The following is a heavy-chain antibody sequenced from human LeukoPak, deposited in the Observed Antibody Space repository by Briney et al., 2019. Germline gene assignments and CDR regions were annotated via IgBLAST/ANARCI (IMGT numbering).Heavy chain of an antibody. CDR2: IDWDDDK. V-gene: IGHV2-70*11. CDR1: GGSISSGGYY. Sequence: TLSLTCTVSGGSISSGGYYWSWIRQPPGKALEWLARIDWDDDKYYSTSLKTRLTISKDTSKNQVVLTMTNMDPVDTATYYCARIQLYYYYGMDVWGQGTTVTVSS. J-gene: IGHJ6*02. CDR3: ARIQLYYYYGMDV.